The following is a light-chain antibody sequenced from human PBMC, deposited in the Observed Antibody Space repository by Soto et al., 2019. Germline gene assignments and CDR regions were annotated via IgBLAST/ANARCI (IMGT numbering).Light chain of an antibody. V-gene: IGKV3-15*01. Sequence: EIVMTQSPVTLSVSPGERATLSCRASQSVSNHLAWYQQKPGQAPRLLIYGASTRAIGIPARCSGSGSGTEFTLTISSLQSEDFAVYYCQQYNNWPPRTFGQGTKLEIK. CDR3: QQYNNWPPRT. CDR1: QSVSNH. J-gene: IGKJ2*01. CDR2: GAS.